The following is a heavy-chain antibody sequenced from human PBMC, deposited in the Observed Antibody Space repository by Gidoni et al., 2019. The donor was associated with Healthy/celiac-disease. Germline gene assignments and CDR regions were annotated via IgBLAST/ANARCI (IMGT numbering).Heavy chain of an antibody. V-gene: IGHV3-30*01. CDR2: ISYDGSNK. J-gene: IGHJ4*02. CDR1: GFTFSSYA. CDR3: ARDPLPYYYDSSGYWSY. D-gene: IGHD3-22*01. Sequence: QVQLVESGGGVVQPGRSLSLSCAASGFTFSSYAMHWVRQAPGKGLEWVAVISYDGSNKYYADSVKGRFTISRDNSKNTLYLQRNSLRAEDTAVYYCARDPLPYYYDSSGYWSYWGQGTLVTVSS.